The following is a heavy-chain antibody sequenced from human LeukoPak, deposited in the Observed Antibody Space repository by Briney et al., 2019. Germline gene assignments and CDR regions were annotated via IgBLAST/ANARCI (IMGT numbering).Heavy chain of an antibody. D-gene: IGHD3-22*01. CDR1: GFTFSSYW. V-gene: IGHV3-74*01. CDR3: ARDLAPSYYYDSSGSPGGY. Sequence: GGSLRLSCAASGFTFSSYWMHWVRQAPGKGLVCVSRIKTDGSSTNYADSVKGRFTISRDNAKNTLYLQMNSLRAEDTAVYYCARDLAPSYYYDSSGSPGGYWGQGTLVTVSS. CDR2: IKTDGSST. J-gene: IGHJ4*02.